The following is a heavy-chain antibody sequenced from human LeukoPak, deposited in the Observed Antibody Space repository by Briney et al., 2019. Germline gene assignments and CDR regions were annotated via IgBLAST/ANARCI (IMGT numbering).Heavy chain of an antibody. CDR3: ARGLTVTTRNGLDV. J-gene: IGHJ6*02. CDR2: IYSSGKT. Sequence: PSETLSLTCTVSGDSISRGTYYWSWIRQTPGKGLEWIGYIYSSGKTWYNSSLKRRVSISVDTSKNQFSLKLSSVSAADTAVYYCARGLTVTTRNGLDVWGQGTTVTVSS. CDR1: GDSISRGTYY. V-gene: IGHV4-31*03. D-gene: IGHD4-17*01.